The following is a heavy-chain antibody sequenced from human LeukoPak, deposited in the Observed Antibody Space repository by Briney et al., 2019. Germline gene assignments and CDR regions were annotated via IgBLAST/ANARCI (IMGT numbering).Heavy chain of an antibody. Sequence: PSETLSLTCTVSGGSISSSSYYWGWIRQPPGKGLEWIGSMSYSGSTYYNPSLKSRVTISVDTSKNQFSLKLSSVTAADTAVYYCARLTAIAARPIDLWGRGTLVTVSS. CDR3: ARLTAIAARPIDL. J-gene: IGHJ2*01. V-gene: IGHV4-39*01. CDR2: MSYSGST. D-gene: IGHD6-6*01. CDR1: GGSISSSSYY.